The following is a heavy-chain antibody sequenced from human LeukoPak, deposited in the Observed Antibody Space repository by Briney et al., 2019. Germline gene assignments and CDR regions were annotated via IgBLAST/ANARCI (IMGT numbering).Heavy chain of an antibody. CDR1: GFTFSSYW. J-gene: IGHJ3*02. CDR2: IKTDGSNA. CDR3: ARGRVGTFYDAFDI. D-gene: IGHD3-16*01. V-gene: IGHV3-74*01. Sequence: GGSLRLSCAASGFTFSSYWMHWVRQAPGKGLVWVSRIKTDGSNANYADSVKGRFTISRDNAKNTLYLQMNSLRAEDTAVYYCARGRVGTFYDAFDIWGQGTMVTVSS.